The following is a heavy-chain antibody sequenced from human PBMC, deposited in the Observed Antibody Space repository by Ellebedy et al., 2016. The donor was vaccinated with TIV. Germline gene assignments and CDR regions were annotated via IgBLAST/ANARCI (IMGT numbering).Heavy chain of an antibody. J-gene: IGHJ6*02. CDR2: IYYSGST. CDR1: GGSISSYY. D-gene: IGHD2/OR15-2a*01. Sequence: SETLSLTXTVSGGSISSYYWSWIRQPPGKGLEWIGYIYYSGSTNYNPSLKSRVTISVDTSKNQFSLKLSSVTAADTAVYYCARVQRRIGGMDVWGQGTTVTVSS. V-gene: IGHV4-59*01. CDR3: ARVQRRIGGMDV.